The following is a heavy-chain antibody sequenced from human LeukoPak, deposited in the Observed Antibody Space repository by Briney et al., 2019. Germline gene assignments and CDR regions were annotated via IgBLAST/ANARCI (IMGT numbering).Heavy chain of an antibody. D-gene: IGHD3-22*01. CDR3: ARGGVYYYDSSGRFDY. CDR2: MNPNSGNT. CDR1: GYTFTSYD. J-gene: IGHJ4*02. V-gene: IGHV1-8*01. Sequence: ASVKVSCKASGYTFTSYDINWVRQATGQGLEWMGWMNPNSGNTGYAQKFQGRVTMTRNTSISTAYMELSSLRSEDTAVYYCARGGVYYYDSSGRFDYWGQGTLVTVSS.